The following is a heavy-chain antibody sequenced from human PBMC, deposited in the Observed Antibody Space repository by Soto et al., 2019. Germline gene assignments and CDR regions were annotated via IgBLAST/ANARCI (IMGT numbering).Heavy chain of an antibody. V-gene: IGHV5-51*01. Sequence: PRESLKISWNVSWYTFSNYWIGWVRQMPRKGLEWMGIIYPGDSDTVYSPSFQGQVTISADNSITTAYLQWSSLKASDTAMYYCARRRTYYDAEPGYFDIWGRGTLVTVSS. CDR1: WYTFSNYW. CDR2: IYPGDSDT. CDR3: ARRRTYYDAEPGYFDI. D-gene: IGHD3-3*01. J-gene: IGHJ2*01.